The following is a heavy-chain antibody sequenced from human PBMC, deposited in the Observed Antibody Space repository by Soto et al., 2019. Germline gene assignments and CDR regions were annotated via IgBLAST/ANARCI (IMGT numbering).Heavy chain of an antibody. V-gene: IGHV3-30*18. J-gene: IGHJ4*02. CDR1: GFTFSSYG. Sequence: QVQLVESGGGVVQPGRSLRLSCAASGFTFSSYGMHWVRQAPGKGLEWVAVISYDGSNKYYADSVKGRFTISRDNSKNTLYLQMNSLRAEDTAVYYCAKDQGGSSWYEGVDYWGQGTLVTVSS. CDR2: ISYDGSNK. D-gene: IGHD6-13*01. CDR3: AKDQGGSSWYEGVDY.